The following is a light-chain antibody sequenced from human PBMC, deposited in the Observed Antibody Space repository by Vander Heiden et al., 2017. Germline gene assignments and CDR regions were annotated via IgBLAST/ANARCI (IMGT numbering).Light chain of an antibody. CDR3: QQYGSSPRT. Sequence: ELVLTQSPGTLSLSPGERATLPCRASQSVSSSYLAWYKQKPGQAPRLLIYGASSRATGIPDRFSGSGSGTDFTLTISRLEPEDFAVYYCQQYGSSPRTFGQGTKLEIK. CDR1: QSVSSSY. V-gene: IGKV3-20*01. J-gene: IGKJ2*01. CDR2: GAS.